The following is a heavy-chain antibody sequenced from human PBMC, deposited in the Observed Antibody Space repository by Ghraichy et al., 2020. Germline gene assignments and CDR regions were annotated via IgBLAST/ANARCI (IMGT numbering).Heavy chain of an antibody. J-gene: IGHJ3*02. Sequence: LSLTCTVSGGSISSSSYYWGWIRQPPGKGLEWIGSIYYSGSTYYNPSLKSRVTISVDTSKNQFSLKLSSVTAADTAVYYCARTCSSTSCYAHDAFDIWGQGTMVTVSS. CDR1: GGSISSSSYY. CDR3: ARTCSSTSCYAHDAFDI. CDR2: IYYSGST. V-gene: IGHV4-39*07. D-gene: IGHD2-2*01.